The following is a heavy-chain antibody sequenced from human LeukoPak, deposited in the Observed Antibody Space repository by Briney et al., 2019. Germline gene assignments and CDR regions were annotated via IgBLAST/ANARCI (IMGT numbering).Heavy chain of an antibody. CDR3: ARFSSSGWWFDY. J-gene: IGHJ4*02. CDR1: GAPISRFY. D-gene: IGHD6-19*01. CDR2: IYYSGST. Sequence: SETLSLICTTSGAPISRFYWSWIRQPPGKGLEWIGYIYYSGSTNYNPSLKSRVTISVDTSKNQFSLKLSSVTAADTAVYYCARFSSSGWWFDYWGQGTLVTVSS. V-gene: IGHV4-59*01.